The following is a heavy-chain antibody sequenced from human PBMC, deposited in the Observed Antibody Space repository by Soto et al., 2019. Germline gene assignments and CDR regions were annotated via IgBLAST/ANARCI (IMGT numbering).Heavy chain of an antibody. Sequence: QVQLVQSGAEVKKPGSSGKVSCKASGGTFSSYSINWVRQAPGQGLEWMGEIIPIFGTANYAQKFQGRVTITADESPSTAYMELSSLRSEDTAVYYCAREGGRHSGGIDYWGQGTLVTVSS. CDR1: GGTFSSYS. CDR2: IIPIFGTA. V-gene: IGHV1-69*01. J-gene: IGHJ4*02. CDR3: AREGGRHSGGIDY. D-gene: IGHD1-26*01.